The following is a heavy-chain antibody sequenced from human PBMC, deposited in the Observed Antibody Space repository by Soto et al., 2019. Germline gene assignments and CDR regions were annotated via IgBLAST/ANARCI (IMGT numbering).Heavy chain of an antibody. J-gene: IGHJ6*02. CDR3: AKDVMHTAMDYYYYYGMDV. CDR2: ISGSGGST. V-gene: IGHV3-23*01. Sequence: GGSLRLSCAASGFTFSSYAMSWVRQAPGKGLEWVSAISGSGGSTYYADSVKGRFTISRDNSKNTLYLQMNSLRAEDTAVYYCAKDVMHTAMDYYYYYGMDVWGQGTTVTVSS. CDR1: GFTFSSYA. D-gene: IGHD5-18*01.